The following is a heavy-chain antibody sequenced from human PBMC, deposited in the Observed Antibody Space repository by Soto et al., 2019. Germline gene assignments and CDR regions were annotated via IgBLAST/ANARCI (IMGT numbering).Heavy chain of an antibody. V-gene: IGHV3-33*01. D-gene: IGHD1-1*01. CDR3: ARDGTNWNDADLRVFDY. CDR1: GFTFSSYG. CDR2: IWYDGSNK. J-gene: IGHJ4*02. Sequence: GESLKISCAASGFTFSSYGMHWVRQAPGKGLEWVAVIWYDGSNKYYADSVKGRFTISRDNSKNTLYLQMNSLRAEDTAVYYCARDGTNWNDADLRVFDYWGQGTLVTVSS.